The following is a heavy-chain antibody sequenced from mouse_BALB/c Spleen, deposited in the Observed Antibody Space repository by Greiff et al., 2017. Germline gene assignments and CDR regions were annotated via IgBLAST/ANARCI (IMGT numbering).Heavy chain of an antibody. D-gene: IGHD2-2*01. CDR1: GYTFTSYT. Sequence: QVQLKESGAELARPGASVKMSCKASGYTFTSYTMHWVKQRPGQGLEWIGYINPSSGYTNYNQKFKDKATLTADKSSSTAYMQLSSLTSEDSAVYYCARSGYGYDGYYFDYWGQGTTLTVSS. CDR2: INPSSGYT. J-gene: IGHJ2*01. V-gene: IGHV1-4*01. CDR3: ARSGYGYDGYYFDY.